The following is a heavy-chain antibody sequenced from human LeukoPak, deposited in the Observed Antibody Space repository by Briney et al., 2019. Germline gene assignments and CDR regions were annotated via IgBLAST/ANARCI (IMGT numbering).Heavy chain of an antibody. V-gene: IGHV4-4*07. CDR3: ARDGYGGYVGGSRFDY. D-gene: IGHD5-12*01. Sequence: SETLSLTCTVSGGSISSYYWSWIRQPAGKGLERIGRIYISGSTNYNPSLKSRVTMSVDTSKNQFSLKLASVTAADTAVYYCARDGYGGYVGGSRFDYWGQGTLVTVSS. CDR2: IYISGST. J-gene: IGHJ4*02. CDR1: GGSISSYY.